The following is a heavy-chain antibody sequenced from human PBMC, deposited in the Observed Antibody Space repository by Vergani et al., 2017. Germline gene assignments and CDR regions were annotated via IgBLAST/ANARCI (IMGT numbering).Heavy chain of an antibody. V-gene: IGHV3-30*18. Sequence: QVQLVESGGGLVKPGGSLRLSCAASGFTFSSYGMHWVRQAPGKGLEWVAVISYDGSNKYYADSVKGRFTISRDNSKNTLYLQMNSLRAEDTAVYYCAKDLHYWGQGTLVTVSS. CDR2: ISYDGSNK. CDR3: AKDLHY. J-gene: IGHJ4*02. CDR1: GFTFSSYG.